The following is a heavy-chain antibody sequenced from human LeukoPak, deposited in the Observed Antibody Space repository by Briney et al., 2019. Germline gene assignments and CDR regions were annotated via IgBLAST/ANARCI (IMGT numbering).Heavy chain of an antibody. D-gene: IGHD2-15*01. CDR2: IYYSGST. V-gene: IGHV4-31*03. Sequence: SQTLSLTCTVSGGSIISGGYYWSWIRQHPGKGLEWIGYIYYSGSTYYNPSLKSRVTISVDTSKNQFSLKLSSVTAADTAVYYCAREVVAASRYGMDVWGQGTTVTVSS. J-gene: IGHJ6*02. CDR3: AREVVAASRYGMDV. CDR1: GGSIISGGYY.